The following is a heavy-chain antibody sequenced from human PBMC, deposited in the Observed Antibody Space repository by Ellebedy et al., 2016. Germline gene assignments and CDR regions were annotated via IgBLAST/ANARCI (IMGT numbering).Heavy chain of an antibody. Sequence: GESLKISXGASGVSVTVHWVHWVRQGPGKGLVWVSSINQDGSLTNYADSVKGRFIISRDNSRYTLYLQMDSLRAADTAVYYCYYGHYSGFWGQGTLVTVSS. CDR1: GVSVTVHW. D-gene: IGHD4-17*01. J-gene: IGHJ4*02. CDR2: INQDGSLT. V-gene: IGHV3-74*01. CDR3: YYGHYSGF.